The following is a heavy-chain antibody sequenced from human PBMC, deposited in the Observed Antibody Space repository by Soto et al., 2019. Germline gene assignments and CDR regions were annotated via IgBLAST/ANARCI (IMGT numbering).Heavy chain of an antibody. CDR2: VFWNDDK. D-gene: IGHD2-21*01. CDR1: GFSFGVSGVG. CDR3: AHAYTFDFDH. Sequence: QITSKESGPTLVKPTQTLTLTCTFSGFSFGVSGVGVGWIRQPPGRALEWLGLVFWNDDKRYSPSLESRLTLTKDTSNNQVVLTVTNLDPGDTGTYYCAHAYTFDFDHWGQGTLVTVSS. J-gene: IGHJ4*02. V-gene: IGHV2-5*01.